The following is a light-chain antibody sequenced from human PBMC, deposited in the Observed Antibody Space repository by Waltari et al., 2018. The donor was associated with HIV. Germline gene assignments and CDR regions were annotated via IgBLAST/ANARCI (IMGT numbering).Light chain of an antibody. CDR3: SSYTGTSTHVV. V-gene: IGLV2-14*03. J-gene: IGLJ2*01. CDR2: DDS. CDR1: SSDVGGYNY. Sequence: QSDLTQPASVSGSPGQSITISCTGTSSDVGGYNYFSWYQQHSGKAPKLMICDDSNRRSGVSDRFSCSKSGNTASLTISGRQADDEAYYYCSSYTGTSTHVVFGGGTKLTVL.